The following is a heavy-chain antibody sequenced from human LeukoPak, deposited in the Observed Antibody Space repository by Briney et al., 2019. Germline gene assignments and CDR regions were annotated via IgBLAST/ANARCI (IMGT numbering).Heavy chain of an antibody. V-gene: IGHV3-13*01. Sequence: PGGSLRLSCAASGFTFSSYDMHWVRQATGKGLEWVSAIGTAGDTYYPGSVKGRFTISRENAKNSLYLQMNGLRAGDTAVYYCARGWLGAAGAFDYWGQGTLVTVSS. CDR2: IGTAGDT. J-gene: IGHJ4*02. D-gene: IGHD6-13*01. CDR1: GFTFSSYD. CDR3: ARGWLGAAGAFDY.